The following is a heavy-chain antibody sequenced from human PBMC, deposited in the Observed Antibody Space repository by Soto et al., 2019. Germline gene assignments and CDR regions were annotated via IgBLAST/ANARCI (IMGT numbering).Heavy chain of an antibody. D-gene: IGHD5-18*01. CDR3: AKLLPVDTAMVTGVDY. CDR2: ISGSGGST. CDR1: GLHFSSYA. Sequence: PGGSLRVSCAASGLHFSSYARSWVRQDTGKGLEWVSAISGSGGSTYYADSVKGRFTISRDNSKNTLYLQMNSLRAEDTAVYYCAKLLPVDTAMVTGVDYWGQGTLVTVSS. J-gene: IGHJ4*02. V-gene: IGHV3-23*01.